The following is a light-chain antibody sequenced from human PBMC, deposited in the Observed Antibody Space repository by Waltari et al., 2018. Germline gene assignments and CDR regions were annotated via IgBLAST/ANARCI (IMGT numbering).Light chain of an antibody. Sequence: EIVMTQSPVTLSVSPGERGTLSCRASQSINTYLAWYQQKPGQPPRLLIYGASTRATGIPATFSTSGSGTEFTLTISNMHPPDFAVYYCQHYSSRHPGPPFGGRTTVEIK. V-gene: IGKV3-15*01. CDR1: QSINTY. CDR2: GAS. CDR3: QHYSSRHPGPP. J-gene: IGKJ4*01.